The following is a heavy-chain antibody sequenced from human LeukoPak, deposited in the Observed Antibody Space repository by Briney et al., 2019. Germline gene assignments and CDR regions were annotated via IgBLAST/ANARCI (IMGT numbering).Heavy chain of an antibody. V-gene: IGHV3-30*18. D-gene: IGHD4-17*01. J-gene: IGHJ4*02. CDR1: GFTFSSFG. CDR2: LSYDGSNN. CDR3: AKDASTVTLHADY. Sequence: HAGGSLRLSCAASGFTFSSFGMHWVRQAPGKGPEWVAVLSYDGSNNYYADSVKGRFTISRDNSKNTLYLQMNSLRAEDTAVYYCAKDASTVTLHADYWGQGTLVTVSS.